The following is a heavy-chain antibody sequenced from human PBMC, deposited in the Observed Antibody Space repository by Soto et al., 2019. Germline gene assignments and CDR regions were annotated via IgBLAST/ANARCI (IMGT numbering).Heavy chain of an antibody. CDR3: ARGFLNYYYGMDV. V-gene: IGHV3-33*01. Sequence: GGSLRLSCVASGLTFSSYGMHWVRQAPGKGLEWAAVIWYDGSNKYYADSVKGRFTISRDNSKNTLYLQMNSLRDEDTAVYYCARGFLNYYYGMDVWGQGTTVTVSS. J-gene: IGHJ6*02. D-gene: IGHD3-3*01. CDR2: IWYDGSNK. CDR1: GLTFSSYG.